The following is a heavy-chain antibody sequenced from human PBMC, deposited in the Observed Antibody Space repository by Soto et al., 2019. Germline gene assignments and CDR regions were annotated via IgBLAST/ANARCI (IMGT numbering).Heavy chain of an antibody. CDR2: ISGSGGST. J-gene: IGHJ5*02. V-gene: IGHV3-23*01. D-gene: IGHD3-3*01. CDR3: AKGDFWSGPNEKKADNWFDP. Sequence: GGSLRLSCAASGFTFSSYAMSWVRQAPGKGLEWVSAISGSGGSTYYADSVKGRFTISRDNSKNTLYLQMNSLRAEDTAVYYCAKGDFWSGPNEKKADNWFDPWGQGTLVTVSS. CDR1: GFTFSSYA.